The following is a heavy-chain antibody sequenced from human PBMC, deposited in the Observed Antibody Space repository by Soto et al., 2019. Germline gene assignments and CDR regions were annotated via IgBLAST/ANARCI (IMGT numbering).Heavy chain of an antibody. Sequence: PSETLSLTCTVSGGSISSYYCSWIRQPPGKGLEWIGFIYNTGSSDYNPSLRSRVTISVDTSKNQFSLNLKSVTAADTAVYYCAVQLTTSWNSWFDPWGQGTLVTVSS. CDR2: IYNTGSS. CDR1: GGSISSYY. CDR3: AVQLTTSWNSWFDP. D-gene: IGHD2-2*01. V-gene: IGHV4-59*12. J-gene: IGHJ5*02.